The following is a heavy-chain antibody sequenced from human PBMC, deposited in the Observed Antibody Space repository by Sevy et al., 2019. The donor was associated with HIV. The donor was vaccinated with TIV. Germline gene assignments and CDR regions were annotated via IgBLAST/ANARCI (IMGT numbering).Heavy chain of an antibody. CDR3: ARDPGNSGNY. V-gene: IGHV3-30*03. J-gene: IGHJ4*02. D-gene: IGHD1-1*01. Sequence: GGSLRLSCAASGFPLRTYVMHWIRQAPGKGLEWVALISSDGSNKNYADSVKGRFTISRDNSKNMVYLQMDSLRPEDTSIYYCARDPGNSGNYWGQGTLVTVSS. CDR2: ISSDGSNK. CDR1: GFPLRTYV.